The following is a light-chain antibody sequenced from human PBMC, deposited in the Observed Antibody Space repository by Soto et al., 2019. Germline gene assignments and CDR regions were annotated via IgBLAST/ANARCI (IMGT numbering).Light chain of an antibody. CDR1: SGHGNYV. CDR3: QTWDTGIVV. Sequence: QSVLTQSPCASASLGASVKLTCTLSSGHGNYVIAWHQQQPEKGPRYLMKVKSDGSHSKGDGIPDRFSGSSSGAERYLAISSLQSEDEADYFCQTWDTGIVVFGGGTKVTVL. CDR2: VKSDGSH. J-gene: IGLJ2*01. V-gene: IGLV4-69*01.